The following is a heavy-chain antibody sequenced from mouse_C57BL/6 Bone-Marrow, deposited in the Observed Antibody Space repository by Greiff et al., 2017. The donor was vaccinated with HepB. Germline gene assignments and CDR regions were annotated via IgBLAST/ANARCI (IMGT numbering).Heavy chain of an antibody. CDR3: ARGLLRYYAIDY. Sequence: VQLQQSGGDLVKPGGSLKLSCAASGFTFSSYGMSWVRQTPDKRLEWVATISSGGSYTYYPDSVKGRFTISRDNAKNTLYLQMSSLKSEDTAMYYCARGLLRYYAIDYWGQGTSVTVSS. D-gene: IGHD1-1*01. CDR2: ISSGGSYT. CDR1: GFTFSSYG. V-gene: IGHV5-6*01. J-gene: IGHJ4*01.